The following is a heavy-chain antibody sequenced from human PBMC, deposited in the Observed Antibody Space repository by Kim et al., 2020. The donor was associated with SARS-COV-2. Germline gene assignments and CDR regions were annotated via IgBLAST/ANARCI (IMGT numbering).Heavy chain of an antibody. D-gene: IGHD4-17*01. CDR3: ARRGIIDGDYVGYYYGMDV. Sequence: SETLSLTCTVSGGSISSYYWSWIRQPPGKGLEWIGYIYYSGSTNYNPSLKSRVTISVDTSKNQFSLKLSSVTAADTAVYYCARRGIIDGDYVGYYYGMDVWGQGTTVTVSS. J-gene: IGHJ6*02. CDR2: IYYSGST. V-gene: IGHV4-59*08. CDR1: GGSISSYY.